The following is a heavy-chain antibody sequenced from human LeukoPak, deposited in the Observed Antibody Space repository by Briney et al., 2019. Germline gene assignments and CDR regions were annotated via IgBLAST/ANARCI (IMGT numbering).Heavy chain of an antibody. CDR1: GGSFSGYY. J-gene: IGHJ1*01. V-gene: IGHV4-34*01. CDR3: ARGTALVDFQH. Sequence: SETLSLTCAVYGGSFSGYYWSWIRQPPGKGLEWIGEINHSGSTNYNPSLKSRVTISVDTSKNQFSLKLSSVTAADTAVYYCARGTALVDFQHWGQGTLVTVSS. CDR2: INHSGST. D-gene: IGHD5-18*01.